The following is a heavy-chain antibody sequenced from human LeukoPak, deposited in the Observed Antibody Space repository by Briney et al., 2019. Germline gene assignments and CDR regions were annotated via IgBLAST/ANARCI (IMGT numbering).Heavy chain of an antibody. J-gene: IGHJ3*02. Sequence: GGSLRLSCAASAFTFSNHWMNWVRQAPGKGLEWVANIKYDGSEKNYVDSAKGRFTISRDNAQNSLYLQMNSLRAEDTAVYYCVRDYNSLIWGQGTMVMVSS. CDR3: VRDYNSLI. CDR1: AFTFSNHW. D-gene: IGHD1-14*01. V-gene: IGHV3-7*03. CDR2: IKYDGSEK.